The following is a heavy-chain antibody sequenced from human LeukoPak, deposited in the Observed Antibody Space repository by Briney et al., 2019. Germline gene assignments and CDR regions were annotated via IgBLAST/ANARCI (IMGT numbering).Heavy chain of an antibody. D-gene: IGHD3-10*01. V-gene: IGHV4-61*02. CDR2: IYTSGST. CDR3: ARRPAPWFGESPGAFDI. J-gene: IGHJ3*02. CDR1: GGSISSGSYY. Sequence: SQTLSLTCTVSGGSISSGSYYWSWIRQPAGKGLEWIGRIYTSGSTNYNPSLKSRVTMSVDTSKNQFSLKLTSLTAADTAVYYCARRPAPWFGESPGAFDIWGQGTMVTVSS.